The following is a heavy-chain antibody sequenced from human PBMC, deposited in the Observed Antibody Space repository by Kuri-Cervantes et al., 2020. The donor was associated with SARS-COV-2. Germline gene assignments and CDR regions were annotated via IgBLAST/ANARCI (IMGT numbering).Heavy chain of an antibody. J-gene: IGHJ3*02. Sequence: SQTLSLTCAVYGGYFSGYYWSWIRQPPGKGLEWIGEINHRGSTNYNPPLKSRVTISVDTSKNQFSLRLSSVIAADTGVNYCARASTTIYGVLIALFSSNAFGIWGQGTMVTVSS. V-gene: IGHV4-34*01. CDR1: GGYFSGYY. D-gene: IGHD3-3*01. CDR2: INHRGST. CDR3: ARASTTIYGVLIALFSSNAFGI.